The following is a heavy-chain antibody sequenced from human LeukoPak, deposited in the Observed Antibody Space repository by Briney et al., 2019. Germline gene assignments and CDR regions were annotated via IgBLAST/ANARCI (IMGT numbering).Heavy chain of an antibody. CDR3: AKQLDYGDYQVPDY. D-gene: IGHD4-17*01. V-gene: IGHV1-18*01. Sequence: ASVKVSCKASGYTFTSYGINWVRQAPGQGLEWMGWISAYNDNTNYAQKLQDRITMTTDTSTSTAYMELRSLRSDDTAVYYCAKQLDYGDYQVPDYWGQGTLVTVSS. CDR1: GYTFTSYG. J-gene: IGHJ4*02. CDR2: ISAYNDNT.